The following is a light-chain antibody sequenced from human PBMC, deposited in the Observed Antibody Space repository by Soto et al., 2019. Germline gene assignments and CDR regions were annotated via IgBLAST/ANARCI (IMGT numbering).Light chain of an antibody. CDR1: QSVDRY. V-gene: IGKV3-11*01. Sequence: EIVLTQSPATLSLSPGERATLSCRASQSVDRYLAWYQQKPGQAPKVLIYDASSRATGIPARFSGSGSGTDFTLTISSLEPEDFAVYYCQQRSSWPAVSFGQGTRLEMK. J-gene: IGKJ5*01. CDR3: QQRSSWPAVS. CDR2: DAS.